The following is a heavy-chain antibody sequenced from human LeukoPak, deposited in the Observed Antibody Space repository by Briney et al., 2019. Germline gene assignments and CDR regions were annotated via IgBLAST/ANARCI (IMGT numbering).Heavy chain of an antibody. D-gene: IGHD6-19*01. CDR3: ARGPVGAVAGFDP. J-gene: IGHJ5*02. Sequence: SGGSLRLSCVASGFTVSSNYMSWVRQAPGEGLEWVSVIYSGSSTYYADSVKGRFTISRDNSKNTVYLQMNSLRAEDTAVYYCARGPVGAVAGFDPWGQGTLVTVSS. V-gene: IGHV3-53*01. CDR1: GFTVSSNY. CDR2: IYSGSST.